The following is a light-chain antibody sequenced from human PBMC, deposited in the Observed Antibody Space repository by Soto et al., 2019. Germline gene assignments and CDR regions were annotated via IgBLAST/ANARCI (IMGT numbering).Light chain of an antibody. J-gene: IGLJ1*01. V-gene: IGLV1-51*02. CDR2: ENN. CDR3: GTWDSSLSAFYV. CDR1: SSNIGNNY. Sequence: QSVLTQPHSVSAAPGQKVTISCSGSSSNIGNNYVSWYQQLPGTAPKLLIYENNKRPSGIPDRFSGSKSGTSATLGITGLQTGDEADYYCGTWDSSLSAFYVFGTGTKLTVL.